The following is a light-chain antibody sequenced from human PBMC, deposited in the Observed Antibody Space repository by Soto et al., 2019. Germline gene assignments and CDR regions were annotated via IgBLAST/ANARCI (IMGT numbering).Light chain of an antibody. CDR2: DVS. CDR1: SSDVGAYNY. V-gene: IGLV2-11*01. CDR3: CSYAVTFTLV. J-gene: IGLJ2*01. Sequence: QSALTQPRSVSGSPGQSVTISCTGTSSDVGAYNYVSWYQQHPGKAPKLMIYDVSKRPSGVPDRFSGSNSGITASLTISGLQAEDEADYYCCSYAVTFTLVFGGGTKVTVL.